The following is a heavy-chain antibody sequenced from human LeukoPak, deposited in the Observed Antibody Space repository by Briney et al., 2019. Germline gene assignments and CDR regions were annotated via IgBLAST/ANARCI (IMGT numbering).Heavy chain of an antibody. Sequence: SETLSLTCTVSGGSMNNYYWSWVRQPPAKGLEWIGYIYYRETPTYNPSLKIRLTISVDTSKDQFSLKLTSVTAADTAVYYCASGRFPEARADYWGPGTLVTVSS. D-gene: IGHD3-16*01. CDR2: IYYRETP. CDR1: GGSMNNYY. V-gene: IGHV4-59*01. CDR3: ASGRFPEARADY. J-gene: IGHJ4*02.